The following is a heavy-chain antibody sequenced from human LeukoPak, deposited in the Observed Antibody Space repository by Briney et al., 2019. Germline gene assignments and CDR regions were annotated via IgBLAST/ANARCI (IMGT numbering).Heavy chain of an antibody. V-gene: IGHV4-34*01. CDR2: INHSGST. CDR3: ARDITMVRGVHAENWFDP. CDR1: GFTLNEHA. D-gene: IGHD3-10*01. Sequence: GSLRLSCAVSGFTLNEHAVSWIRRPPGKGLEWIGEINHSGSTNYNPSLKSRVTISVDTSKNQFSLKLSSVTAADTAVYYCARDITMVRGVHAENWFDPWGQGTLVTVSS. J-gene: IGHJ5*02.